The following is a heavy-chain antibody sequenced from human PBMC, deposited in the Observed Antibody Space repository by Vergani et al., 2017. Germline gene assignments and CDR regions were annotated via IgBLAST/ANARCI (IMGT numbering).Heavy chain of an antibody. D-gene: IGHD3-16*01. V-gene: IGHV3-30*02. CDR2: IQFDGSNQ. CDR1: GFTLSNYY. CDR3: AKHFRGWGIDY. Sequence: QVQLVESGGGVVQRGGSLRLSCATPGFTLSNYYIQWIRQGPGKGLEFVAFIQFDGSNQYCADSVKGRFTLSRDFSKNTLYLKMNSRRTDDPATYYCAKHFRGWGIDYWGQGTQVIVSS. J-gene: IGHJ4*02.